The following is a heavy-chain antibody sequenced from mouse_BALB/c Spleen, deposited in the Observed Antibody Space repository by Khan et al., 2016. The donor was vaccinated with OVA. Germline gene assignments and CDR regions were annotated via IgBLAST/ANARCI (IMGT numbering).Heavy chain of an antibody. CDR3: ARIKKIVATYFDY. CDR2: TNPTNGRT. V-gene: IGHV1S81*02. D-gene: IGHD1-1*01. Sequence: QVQLQQSGAELVKAGASVKMSCKASGYTFTSYWMHWVKQRLGQGLEWFAETNPTNGRTSYNEKFKSKATLTLDKSSSTAYMLLSGPTFEDSAVYYCARIKKIVATYFDYWGQGTTLTVSS. J-gene: IGHJ2*01. CDR1: GYTFTSYW.